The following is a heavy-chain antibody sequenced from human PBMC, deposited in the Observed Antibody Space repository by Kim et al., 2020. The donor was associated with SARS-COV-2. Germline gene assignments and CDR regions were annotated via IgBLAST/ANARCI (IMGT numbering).Heavy chain of an antibody. J-gene: IGHJ4*02. V-gene: IGHV3-33*01. D-gene: IGHD5-18*01. CDR2: IWYDGSNK. CDR1: GFTFSSYG. Sequence: GGSLRLSCAASGFTFSSYGMHWVRQAPGKGLEWVAVIWYDGSNKYYADSVKGRFTISRDNSKNTLYLQMNSLRAEDTAVYYCARDLGLEDTAVPNPPDYWGQGTLVTVSS. CDR3: ARDLGLEDTAVPNPPDY.